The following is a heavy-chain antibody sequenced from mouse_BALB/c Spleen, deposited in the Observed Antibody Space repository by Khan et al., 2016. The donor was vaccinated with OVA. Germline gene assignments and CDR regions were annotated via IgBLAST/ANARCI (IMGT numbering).Heavy chain of an antibody. J-gene: IGHJ4*01. D-gene: IGHD2-3*01. Sequence: QVQLQQSGAALVKPGASVKLSCKASGYTFTDSIIHWVKQRSGQGLEWIGWFYPGTGTIKFNEKFKDKATLTADKSSSTVYMELSRLTSEDSAVSFCARQSYDGYYNYAMDYWGQGTSVTVSS. CDR1: GYTFTDSI. CDR3: ARQSYDGYYNYAMDY. V-gene: IGHV1-62-2*01. CDR2: FYPGTGTI.